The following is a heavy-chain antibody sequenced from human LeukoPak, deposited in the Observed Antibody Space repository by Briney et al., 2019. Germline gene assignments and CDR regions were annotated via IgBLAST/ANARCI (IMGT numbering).Heavy chain of an antibody. CDR2: IYYSGST. J-gene: IGHJ4*02. Sequence: PGGSLRLSCAASGFTISSHSMNWIRQPPGKGLEWIGSIYYSGSTYYNPSLKSRVTISVDTSKNQFSLKLSSVTAADTAVYYCARHMVSGWYVPSGYWGQGTLVTVSS. V-gene: IGHV4-39*01. CDR3: ARHMVSGWYVPSGY. D-gene: IGHD6-19*01. CDR1: GFTISSHS.